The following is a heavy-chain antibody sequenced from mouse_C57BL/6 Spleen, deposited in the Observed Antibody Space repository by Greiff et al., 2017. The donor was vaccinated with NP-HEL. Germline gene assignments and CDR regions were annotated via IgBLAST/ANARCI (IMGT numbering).Heavy chain of an antibody. CDR3: ARDEGYSNLFAY. Sequence: EVQRVESGGGLVKPGGSLKLSCAASGFTFSSYAMSWVRQTPEKRLEWVATISDGGSYTYYPDNVKGRFTISRDNAKNNLYLQMSHLKSEDTAMYYCARDEGYSNLFAYWGQGTLVTVSA. CDR1: GFTFSSYA. CDR2: ISDGGSYT. D-gene: IGHD2-5*01. J-gene: IGHJ3*01. V-gene: IGHV5-4*01.